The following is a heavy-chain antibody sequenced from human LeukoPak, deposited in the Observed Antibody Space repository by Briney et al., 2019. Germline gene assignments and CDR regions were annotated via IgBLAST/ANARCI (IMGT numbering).Heavy chain of an antibody. CDR2: ISRTSSTI. Sequence: GGSLRLSCEASGFTFSSYSMNWVRQAPGKGLEWVSYISRTSSTIYYADSVKGRFSISRDDAKNSLYLQMNSLRDEDTALYYCVRDHAFAFDYWGQGTLVTVSS. CDR1: GFTFSSYS. D-gene: IGHD2/OR15-2a*01. J-gene: IGHJ4*02. CDR3: VRDHAFAFDY. V-gene: IGHV3-48*02.